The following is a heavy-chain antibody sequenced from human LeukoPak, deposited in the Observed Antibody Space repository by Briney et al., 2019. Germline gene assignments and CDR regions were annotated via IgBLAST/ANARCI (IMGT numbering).Heavy chain of an antibody. J-gene: IGHJ4*02. D-gene: IGHD5-18*01. CDR2: IYHSGST. Sequence: PSETLSLTCTVSGDSISSSNWWTWVRQPPGKGLEWIGEIYHSGSTNYNPSLKSRVTISVDKSNNQFSLKPTSVTAADTAVYYCARQSGYSNGFDYWGQGTLVTVSS. V-gene: IGHV4-4*02. CDR3: ARQSGYSNGFDY. CDR1: GDSISSSNW.